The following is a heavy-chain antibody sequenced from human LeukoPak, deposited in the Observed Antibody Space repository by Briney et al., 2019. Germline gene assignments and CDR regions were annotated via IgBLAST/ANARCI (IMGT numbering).Heavy chain of an antibody. Sequence: PSETLSLTCTVYWSWIRQPPGKGLEWIGYIYNSGRTKYNPSLKSRVTISVDTSKNQFSLKLTSVTAADTAVYYCARRSLSWYYMDVWGKGTTVTVSS. J-gene: IGHJ6*03. D-gene: IGHD1-1*01. V-gene: IGHV4-59*08. CDR2: IYNSGRT. CDR3: ARRSLSWYYMDV.